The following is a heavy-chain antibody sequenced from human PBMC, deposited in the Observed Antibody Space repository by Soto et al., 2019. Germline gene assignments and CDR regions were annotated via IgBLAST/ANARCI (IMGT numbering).Heavy chain of an antibody. CDR2: IYFSGST. CDR3: ARHGSY. Sequence: QLQLQESGPGLVKPSETLSLTCTVSGVSITNTSYSWGWIRQPPGKGLEWIGTIYFSGSTFYNPSLKSRLTISVDTSKNQFSLRLSSVTAADTAVYYCARHGSYWGQGTLVAVSS. V-gene: IGHV4-39*01. J-gene: IGHJ4*02. CDR1: GVSITNTSYS.